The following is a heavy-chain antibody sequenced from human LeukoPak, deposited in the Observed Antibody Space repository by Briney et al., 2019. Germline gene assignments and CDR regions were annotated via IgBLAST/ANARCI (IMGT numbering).Heavy chain of an antibody. V-gene: IGHV3-30*18. D-gene: IGHD2-21*02. CDR1: GFTFSSYG. CDR2: ISYDGSNK. CDR3: AKDNGGVTGETTYYYYGMDV. J-gene: IGHJ6*04. Sequence: GGSLRLSCAASGFTFSSYGMHWVRQAPGKGLEWVAVISYDGSNKYYADSVKGRFTISRDNSKNTLYLQMNSLRAEDTAVYYCAKDNGGVTGETTYYYYGMDVWGKGTTVTVSS.